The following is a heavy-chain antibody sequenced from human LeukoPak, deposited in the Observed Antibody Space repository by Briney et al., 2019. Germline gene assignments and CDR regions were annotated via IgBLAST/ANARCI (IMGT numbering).Heavy chain of an antibody. J-gene: IGHJ3*02. CDR3: ARGFGVVIIDGFVAFDT. CDR1: GGSISSVRYY. V-gene: IGHV4-61*02. CDR2: IYTSGST. Sequence: SETLSLTCTVSGGSISSVRYYWSWIRQPAGKGLEWIGRIYTSGSTNYNPSLKRRVTISVDTSKNQFSLKLSSVTAADTAVYYCARGFGVVIIDGFVAFDTWGQGTMVTVSS. D-gene: IGHD3-3*01.